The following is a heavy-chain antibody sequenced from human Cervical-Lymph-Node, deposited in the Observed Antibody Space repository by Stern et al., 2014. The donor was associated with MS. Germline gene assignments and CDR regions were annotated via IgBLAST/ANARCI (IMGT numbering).Heavy chain of an antibody. CDR3: TSRGAGEFGVSPTGS. CDR1: GYDFSRYA. CDR2: IDSATGDP. J-gene: IGHJ5*02. D-gene: IGHD2-21*01. V-gene: IGHV7-4-1*01. Sequence: VQLVQSGSEWKKPGASVKVSCKASGYDFSRYAMNWVRQAPGQGLEWMGWIDSATGDPVYAQGFAGRFVFSLDTSVRTAYLQIVSLRTEDTAIYYCTSRGAGEFGVSPTGSWGQGTLVTVSS.